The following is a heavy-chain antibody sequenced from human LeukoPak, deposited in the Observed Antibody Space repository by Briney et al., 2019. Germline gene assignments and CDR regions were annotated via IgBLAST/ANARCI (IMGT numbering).Heavy chain of an antibody. J-gene: IGHJ6*03. Sequence: PGGSLRLSCAASGFSFINYGMHWVRQAPGKGLEWVTFIRHDGGNAYYADSVKGRFTISRDNSKNTLYLQMNGLRAEDTAVYYCAASGSYLDYYYMDVWGKGTTVTVSS. V-gene: IGHV3-30*02. CDR2: IRHDGGNA. CDR1: GFSFINYG. D-gene: IGHD1-26*01. CDR3: AASGSYLDYYYMDV.